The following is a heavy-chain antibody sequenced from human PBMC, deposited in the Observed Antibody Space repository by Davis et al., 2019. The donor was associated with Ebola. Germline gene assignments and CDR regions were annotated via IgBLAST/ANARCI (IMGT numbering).Heavy chain of an antibody. Sequence: PSETLSLTCAVYSGSFSGYYWSWIRQPPGKGLEWIGEINQSGSTNYNPSLKSRVTISVDTSKNQFSLKLSSVTAADTAVYYCARAYSNYVGWFDPWGQGTLVTVSS. CDR3: ARAYSNYVGWFDP. V-gene: IGHV4-34*01. J-gene: IGHJ5*02. D-gene: IGHD4-11*01. CDR2: INQSGST. CDR1: SGSFSGYY.